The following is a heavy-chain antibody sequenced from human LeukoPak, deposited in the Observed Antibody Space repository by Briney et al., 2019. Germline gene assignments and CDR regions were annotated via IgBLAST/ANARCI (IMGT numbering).Heavy chain of an antibody. J-gene: IGHJ5*02. D-gene: IGHD2-2*01. CDR1: GGSISSGGYY. CDR3: ARDFGLVVPAAMERYNWFDP. Sequence: PSETPSLTCTVSGGSISSGGYYWSWIRQHPGKGLEWIGYIYYSGSTYYNPSLKSRVTMSVDTSKNQFSLKLSSVTAADTAVYYCARDFGLVVPAAMERYNWFDPWGQGTLVTVSS. CDR2: IYYSGST. V-gene: IGHV4-31*03.